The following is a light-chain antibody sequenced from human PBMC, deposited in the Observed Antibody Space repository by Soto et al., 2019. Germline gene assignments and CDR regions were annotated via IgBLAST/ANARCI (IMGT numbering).Light chain of an antibody. J-gene: IGLJ2*01. Sequence: QSALTQPASVSGSPGQSITISCTGTSSDVGGYNYVSWYQQHPGKAPKLMIYEVSNRPSGVSDRFSGSKSGNTASLTISGLQAEDEGDYYCSSYSSSSTEVVFGGGTKLTVL. CDR1: SSDVGGYNY. V-gene: IGLV2-14*01. CDR2: EVS. CDR3: SSYSSSSTEVV.